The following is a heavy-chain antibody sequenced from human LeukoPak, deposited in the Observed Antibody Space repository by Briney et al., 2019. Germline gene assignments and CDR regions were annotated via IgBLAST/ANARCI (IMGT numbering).Heavy chain of an antibody. CDR2: ISAYNGNT. J-gene: IGHJ4*02. CDR1: GYTFTSYG. CDR3: ARDRGSEVPAASDY. Sequence: ASVKVSCKASGYTFTSYGISWVRQAPGQGLEWMGWISAYNGNTNYAQKLQGRVTMTTNTSTSTAYMELRSLRSDDTAVYYCARDRGSEVPAASDYWGQGTLVTVSS. D-gene: IGHD2-2*01. V-gene: IGHV1-18*01.